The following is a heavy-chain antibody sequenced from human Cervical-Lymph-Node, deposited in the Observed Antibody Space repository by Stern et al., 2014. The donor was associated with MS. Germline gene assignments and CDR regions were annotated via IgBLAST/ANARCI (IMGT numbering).Heavy chain of an antibody. Sequence: QVQLVQSGAEVKKPGASVNVSCKASGYTFTSYGISWVRQAPGQGLEWMGWTSAYNGNTNYAQKLQGRVTMTTDTSTSTAYMELRSLRSDDTAVYYCAMTPQYYYDSSGLDYWGQGTLVTVSS. CDR3: AMTPQYYYDSSGLDY. CDR2: TSAYNGNT. V-gene: IGHV1-18*04. CDR1: GYTFTSYG. D-gene: IGHD3-22*01. J-gene: IGHJ4*02.